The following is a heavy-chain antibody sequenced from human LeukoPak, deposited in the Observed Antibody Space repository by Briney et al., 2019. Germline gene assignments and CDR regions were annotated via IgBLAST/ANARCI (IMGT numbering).Heavy chain of an antibody. V-gene: IGHV3-43*02. CDR1: GFTFDDYA. J-gene: IGHJ4*02. CDR3: AKDVDGYNKGALDY. Sequence: GGSLRLSCAASGFTFDDYAMHWVRQAPGKGLEWVSLMSGDGGSTYYADSVKGRFTISRDNSKNSLYLQMNSLRTEDTALYYCAKDVDGYNKGALDYWGQGTLVTVSS. CDR2: MSGDGGST. D-gene: IGHD5-24*01.